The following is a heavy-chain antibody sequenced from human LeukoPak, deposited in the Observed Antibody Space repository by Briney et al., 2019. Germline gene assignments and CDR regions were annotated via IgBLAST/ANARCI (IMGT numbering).Heavy chain of an antibody. Sequence: GGSLRLSCAASGFTFSSYEMNWVRQAPGKGLEWVSYISSSGSTIYYADSVKGRFTISRDNAKNSLYLQMNSLRAEDTAVYYCAKPDMHHIAAAGTPFDYWGQGTLVTVSS. D-gene: IGHD6-13*01. CDR2: ISSSGSTI. CDR3: AKPDMHHIAAAGTPFDY. CDR1: GFTFSSYE. V-gene: IGHV3-48*03. J-gene: IGHJ4*02.